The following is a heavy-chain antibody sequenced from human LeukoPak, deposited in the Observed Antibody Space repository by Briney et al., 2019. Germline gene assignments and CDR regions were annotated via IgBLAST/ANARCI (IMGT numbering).Heavy chain of an antibody. J-gene: IGHJ3*02. CDR3: ARVAYCGDDCLNAFDT. CDR1: GFTFSTYA. CDR2: ITNDGGYT. D-gene: IGHD2-21*02. V-gene: IGHV3-64*01. Sequence: GGSLRLSCAASGFTFSTYAMHWVRQAPGKGLEYVSAITNDGGYTYYANSVKGRFTISRVNSKNVLFLQMGSLRAEDMGVYYCARVAYCGDDCLNAFDTWGRGTMVTVSS.